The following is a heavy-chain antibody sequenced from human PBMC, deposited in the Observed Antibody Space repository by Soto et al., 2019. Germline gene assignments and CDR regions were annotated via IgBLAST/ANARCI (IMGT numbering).Heavy chain of an antibody. CDR3: ARDPGGGSSSILSYYYGMDV. CDR1: GGTFSSYA. CDR2: IIPIFGTA. V-gene: IGHV1-69*13. J-gene: IGHJ6*04. D-gene: IGHD6-6*01. Sequence: SVKFSCKASGGTFSSYAISWVRQAPGQGLEWMGGIIPIFGTANYAQKFQGRVTITEDESTSTAYMELSSLRSEDTAVYYCARDPGGGSSSILSYYYGMDVWG.